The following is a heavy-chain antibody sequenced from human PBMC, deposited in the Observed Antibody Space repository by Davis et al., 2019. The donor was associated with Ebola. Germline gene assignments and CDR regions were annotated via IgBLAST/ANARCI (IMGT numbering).Heavy chain of an antibody. CDR3: ARVPLGSSDYYYGQH. CDR2: IYYSGST. D-gene: IGHD3-22*01. Sequence: PSETLSLTCTVSGGSISSHYWSWIRQPPGKGLEWIGYIYYSGSTNYNPSLKSRVTISVDTSKNQFSLKLNSVTAADTAVYYCARVPLGSSDYYYGQHWGQGTLVTVSS. CDR1: GGSISSHY. J-gene: IGHJ1*01. V-gene: IGHV4-59*08.